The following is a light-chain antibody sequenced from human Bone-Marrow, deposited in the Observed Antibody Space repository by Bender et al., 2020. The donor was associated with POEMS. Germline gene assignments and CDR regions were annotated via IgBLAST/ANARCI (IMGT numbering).Light chain of an antibody. CDR2: QVH. J-gene: IGLJ2*01. V-gene: IGLV3-1*01. Sequence: SYGLTQPPSVSVSPGQTASISCSGDNLGNIYTSWYQQRPGQSPVLVIYQVHNRPSGIPERFSGSTSGNTATLTISETQAVDEADYYCQAWHDTTVFFGGGTKLTVL. CDR3: QAWHDTTVF. CDR1: NLGNIY.